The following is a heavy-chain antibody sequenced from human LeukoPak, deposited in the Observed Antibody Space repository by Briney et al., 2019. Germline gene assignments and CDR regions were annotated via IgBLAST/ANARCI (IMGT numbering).Heavy chain of an antibody. Sequence: SETLSLTCTVSGGSITSDYWSWIRQPPGKRLEWIGYIYYSGSTNYNPSLKSRVTISVDASKNQLSLNLRSVTAADTAVYSCARRKSGMTGVFDIWGQGTLVTVSS. D-gene: IGHD2-8*01. V-gene: IGHV4-59*08. CDR2: IYYSGST. CDR3: ARRKSGMTGVFDI. J-gene: IGHJ3*02. CDR1: GGSITSDY.